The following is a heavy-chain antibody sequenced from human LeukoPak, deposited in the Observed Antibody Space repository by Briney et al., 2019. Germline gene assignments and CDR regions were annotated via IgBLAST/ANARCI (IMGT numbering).Heavy chain of an antibody. V-gene: IGHV1-2*02. Sequence: ASVKVSCKASGYTFTGYYMHWVRQAPGQGLEWMGWINPNSGGTNYAQKFQGRVTMTRDTSISTAYMELSRPRSDDTAVYYCARGYYGGNPTLFDYWGQGTLVTVSS. CDR3: ARGYYGGNPTLFDY. CDR1: GYTFTGYY. CDR2: INPNSGGT. J-gene: IGHJ4*02. D-gene: IGHD4-23*01.